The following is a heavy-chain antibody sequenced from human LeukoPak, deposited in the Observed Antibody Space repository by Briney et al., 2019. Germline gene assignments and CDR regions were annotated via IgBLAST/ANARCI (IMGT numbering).Heavy chain of an antibody. CDR1: GYTFTGYY. CDR3: AREAMVGDTRAPFDI. V-gene: IGHV1-2*02. Sequence: ASVKVSCKASGYTFTGYYMHWVRQAPGQGLEWMGWINPNSGGTNYAQKFQGRVTMTRDTSTSTVYMELSSLRSEDTAVYYCAREAMVGDTRAPFDIWGQGTMVTVSS. J-gene: IGHJ3*02. D-gene: IGHD1-26*01. CDR2: INPNSGGT.